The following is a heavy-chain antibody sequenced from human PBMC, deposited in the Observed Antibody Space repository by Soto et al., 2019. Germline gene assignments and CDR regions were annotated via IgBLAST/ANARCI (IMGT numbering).Heavy chain of an antibody. Sequence: GGSLRLSCAASGFTFSDYYMSWIRQAPGKGLEWVSYISSSSSYTNYADSVKGRFTISRDNAKNSLYLQMNGLGAEDTAVYYCARDYYDVSGYRNLDHWGQGNLVTVSS. CDR3: ARDYYDVSGYRNLDH. V-gene: IGHV3-11*06. CDR1: GFTFSDYY. CDR2: ISSSSSYT. D-gene: IGHD3-22*01. J-gene: IGHJ4*02.